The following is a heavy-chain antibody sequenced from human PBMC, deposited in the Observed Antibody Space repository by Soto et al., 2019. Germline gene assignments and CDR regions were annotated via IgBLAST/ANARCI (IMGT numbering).Heavy chain of an antibody. CDR3: ASARHIGP. J-gene: IGHJ5*02. CDR2: IKQDGSES. Sequence: GGSLRLSCAASGFTFSNYWMSWVRQAPGKGLEWVANIKQDGSESNYADSVKGRFTISRDNAENSLYLQMTSLRAEDTAVYYCASARHIGPWGQGTLVTVSS. V-gene: IGHV3-7*01. D-gene: IGHD2-21*01. CDR1: GFTFSNYW.